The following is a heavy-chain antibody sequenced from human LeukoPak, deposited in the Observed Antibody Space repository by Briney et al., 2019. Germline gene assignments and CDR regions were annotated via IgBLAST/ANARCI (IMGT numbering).Heavy chain of an antibody. CDR1: GXXMRNYY. J-gene: IGHJ4*02. D-gene: IGHD6-13*01. V-gene: IGHV4-59*08. CDR3: ARLPGAASGTSLFDY. Sequence: SETLSLTCTVSGXXMRNYYWIWIRQPPXXXXXXXXYIYYSGSTNYNPSLKSRVTMSVDRSKNQFSLKLSSVTAADTALYYCARLPGAASGTSLFDYWGQGVLVTVSS. CDR2: IYYSGST.